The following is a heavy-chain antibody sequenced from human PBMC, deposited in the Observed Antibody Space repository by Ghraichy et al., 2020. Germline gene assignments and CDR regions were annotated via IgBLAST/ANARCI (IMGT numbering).Heavy chain of an antibody. J-gene: IGHJ5*02. V-gene: IGHV4-30-2*01. D-gene: IGHD3-10*02. CDR3: AREGLLFRDKWFDP. CDR1: GASLISGGFS. Sequence: SETLSLTCTVSGASLISGGFSWSWIRQPPGKDLEWIGCIYHSGSTFFNPSLKSRVTISLDRSKNQFSLNLSSVTAADTAVYYCAREGLLFRDKWFDPWGQGTLVTVSS. CDR2: IYHSGST.